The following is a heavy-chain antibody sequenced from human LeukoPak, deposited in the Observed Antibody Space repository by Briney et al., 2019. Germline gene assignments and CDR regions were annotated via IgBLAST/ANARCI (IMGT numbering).Heavy chain of an antibody. V-gene: IGHV3-48*04. Sequence: PGGSPRLSCAGSGFTFGSYNINWVRQAPEKGLEWVSYISSSGSTIYYADSVKGRFTISGDNAKNSLYLQMNSLRAEDTAVYYCAELGITMIGGVWGKGTTVTISS. J-gene: IGHJ6*04. D-gene: IGHD3-10*02. CDR2: ISSSGSTI. CDR1: GFTFGSYN. CDR3: AELGITMIGGV.